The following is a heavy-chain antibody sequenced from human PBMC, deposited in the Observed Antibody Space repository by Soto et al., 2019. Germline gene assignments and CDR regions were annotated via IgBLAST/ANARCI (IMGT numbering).Heavy chain of an antibody. CDR3: ARGGYDFWSGYYSWFDP. CDR1: GGSFSGYY. J-gene: IGHJ5*02. D-gene: IGHD3-3*01. V-gene: IGHV4-34*01. Sequence: QVQLQQWGAGLLKPSETLSLTCAVYGGSFSGYYWSWIRQPPGKGLEWIGEINHSGSTNYNPSLTSRVTISVDTSKNQFSLKLSSVTAADTAVYYCARGGYDFWSGYYSWFDPWGQGTLVTVSS. CDR2: INHSGST.